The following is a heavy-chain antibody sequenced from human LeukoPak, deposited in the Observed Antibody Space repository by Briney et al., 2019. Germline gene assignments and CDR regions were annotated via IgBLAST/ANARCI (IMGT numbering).Heavy chain of an antibody. CDR2: IFGSGGST. D-gene: IGHD6-19*01. V-gene: IGHV3-23*01. Sequence: GGSLRLSRAASGFTFSSYAMYWVRQAPGKGLEWVSGIFGSGGSTHYADSVKGRFTISRDNSKNTVYLQMNSLRAEDTAVYYCAKTTTGYSSGRFPGWPVDYWGQGTLVTVSS. J-gene: IGHJ4*02. CDR1: GFTFSSYA. CDR3: AKTTTGYSSGRFPGWPVDY.